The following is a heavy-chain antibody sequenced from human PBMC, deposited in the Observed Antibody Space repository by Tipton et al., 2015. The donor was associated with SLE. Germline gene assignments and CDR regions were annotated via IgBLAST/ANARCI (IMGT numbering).Heavy chain of an antibody. V-gene: IGHV4-61*02. CDR2: IYSSGSA. J-gene: IGHJ4*02. CDR1: SDSIRSGSYY. D-gene: IGHD2-2*01. CDR3: ARVVVECTSISCYNFDS. Sequence: TLSLTCTVSSDSIRSGSYYWSWIRQPAGKGLEWIGRIYSSGSANYNPSLRSRVTISVDTSKNQFSLILSSVTAADTAVYYCARVVVECTSISCYNFDSWGQGTLVTVSS.